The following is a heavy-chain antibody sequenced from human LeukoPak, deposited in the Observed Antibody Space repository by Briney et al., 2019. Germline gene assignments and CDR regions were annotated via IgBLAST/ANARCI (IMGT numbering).Heavy chain of an antibody. V-gene: IGHV3-11*04. J-gene: IGHJ5*02. Sequence: KPGGSLRLSCAASGFTFNDYYMTWIRQAPGKGLEWVSYISSSGSTIYYADSVKGRFTISRDNAKNSLYLQMNSLRAEDTAVYYCARSLAAVGWFDPWGQGTLVTVSS. D-gene: IGHD6-13*01. CDR1: GFTFNDYY. CDR2: ISSSGSTI. CDR3: ARSLAAVGWFDP.